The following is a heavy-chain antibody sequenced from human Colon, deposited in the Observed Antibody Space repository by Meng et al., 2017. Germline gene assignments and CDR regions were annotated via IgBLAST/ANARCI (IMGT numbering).Heavy chain of an antibody. CDR1: GFTFSSYW. J-gene: IGHJ4*02. V-gene: IGHV3-7*01. CDR2: IKQDGSEK. Sequence: GGSLRLSCAASGFTFSSYWMTWVRQAPGKGLEWVANIKQDGSEKYYVDSVKGRFTISRDNAKNSLYLQMNSLGAEDTAVYYCARLTIATGREGVLDDYWGQGTLVTVSS. D-gene: IGHD1-1*01. CDR3: ARLTIATGREGVLDDY.